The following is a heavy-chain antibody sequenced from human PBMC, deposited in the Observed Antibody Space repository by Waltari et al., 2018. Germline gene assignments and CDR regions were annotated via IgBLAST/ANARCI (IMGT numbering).Heavy chain of an antibody. CDR2: IYISGST. J-gene: IGHJ4*02. CDR1: GGSLSSGRYY. Sequence: QVQLQESGPGLVKPSQTLSLTCPVSGGSLSSGRYYWSWIRQPAGKGLEWIGRIYISGSTNYNPSLKSRVTISVDTSKNQFSLKLSSVTAADTAVYYCARSPGYNSSPSTEWGQGTLVTVSS. V-gene: IGHV4-61*02. CDR3: ARSPGYNSSPSTE. D-gene: IGHD6-13*01.